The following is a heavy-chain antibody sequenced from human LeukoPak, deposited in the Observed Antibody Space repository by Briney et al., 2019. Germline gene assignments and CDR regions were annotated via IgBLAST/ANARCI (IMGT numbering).Heavy chain of an antibody. CDR3: ARDSYSSSSPIDY. Sequence: GGSLRLSCAASGFTFSSYWMSWVRQAPGKGLEWVANIKQDGSEKYYVDSVKGRFTISRDNAKNSLYLQMNSLRAEDTAVYYCARDSYSSSSPIDYCGQGTLVTVSS. V-gene: IGHV3-7*01. D-gene: IGHD6-6*01. CDR1: GFTFSSYW. CDR2: IKQDGSEK. J-gene: IGHJ4*02.